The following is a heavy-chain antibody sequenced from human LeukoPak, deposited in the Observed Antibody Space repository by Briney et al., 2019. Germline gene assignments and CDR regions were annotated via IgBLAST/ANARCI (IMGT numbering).Heavy chain of an antibody. D-gene: IGHD3-10*01. J-gene: IGHJ6*02. CDR1: GGSFSGYY. Sequence: SETLSLTCAVYGGSFSGYYWSWIRQPPGKGLEWIGEINHSGSTNYNPSLKSRVTISVDTSKNQFSLKLSSVTAADTAVYYCARVGTYYYGSGSYYWSPGYYGMDVWGQGTTVTVSS. V-gene: IGHV4-34*01. CDR3: ARVGTYYYGSGSYYWSPGYYGMDV. CDR2: INHSGST.